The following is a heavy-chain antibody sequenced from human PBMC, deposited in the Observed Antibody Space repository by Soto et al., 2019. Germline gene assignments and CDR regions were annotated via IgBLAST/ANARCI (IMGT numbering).Heavy chain of an antibody. Sequence: SETLSLTCTVSGGSISSGGYYWSWIRQHPGKGLEWIGYIYYSGSIYYNPSLKSRVTISVDTSKNQFSLKLSSVTAADTAVYYCARFGYSTNIGIDYWGQGTLVTVSS. CDR1: GGSISSGGYY. V-gene: IGHV4-31*03. J-gene: IGHJ4*02. CDR3: ARFGYSTNIGIDY. D-gene: IGHD3-22*01. CDR2: IYYSGSI.